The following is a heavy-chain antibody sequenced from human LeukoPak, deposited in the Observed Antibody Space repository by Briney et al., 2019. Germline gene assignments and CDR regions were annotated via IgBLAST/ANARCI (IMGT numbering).Heavy chain of an antibody. J-gene: IGHJ4*02. CDR1: GYSFTSYW. CDR3: ARSATDYDSSGYYSY. V-gene: IGHV5-51*01. CDR2: IYPGDSDT. D-gene: IGHD3-22*01. Sequence: GESLKISCKGSGYSFTSYWIGWVRQMPGKGLEWMGIIYPGDSDTRYSPSFQGQVTISADKSIGTAYLQWSSLKASDTAMYYCARSATDYDSSGYYSYWGQGTLVTVSS.